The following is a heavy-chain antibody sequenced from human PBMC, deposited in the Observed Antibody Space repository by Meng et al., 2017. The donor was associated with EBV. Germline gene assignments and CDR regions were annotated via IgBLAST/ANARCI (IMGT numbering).Heavy chain of an antibody. Sequence: QLQLQESGPGLVKPSETLSLTCTVSGGSISSSSYYWGWIRQPPGKGLEWIGSIYYSGSTYYNPSLKSRVTISVDTSKNRFSLKLSSVTAADTAVYYCARSSPVRFGELSNWGQGTLVTVSS. V-gene: IGHV4-39*07. CDR3: ARSSPVRFGELSN. CDR1: GGSISSSSYY. CDR2: IYYSGST. D-gene: IGHD3-10*01. J-gene: IGHJ4*02.